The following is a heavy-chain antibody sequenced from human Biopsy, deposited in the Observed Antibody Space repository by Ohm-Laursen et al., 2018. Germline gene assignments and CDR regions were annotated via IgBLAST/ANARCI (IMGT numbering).Heavy chain of an antibody. J-gene: IGHJ3*02. CDR2: IYPGGST. CDR1: GGDINNYY. D-gene: IGHD3-22*01. V-gene: IGHV4-4*07. Sequence: GTLSLTCNVSGGDINNYYWSWIRQPAGKGLEWIGRIYPGGSTNYNPSLRSRVTLSMDTSKRQFSLKMSFVTAADTAVYYCARWAPEYDSSRYYLDAFDIWGQGTKVTVSS. CDR3: ARWAPEYDSSRYYLDAFDI.